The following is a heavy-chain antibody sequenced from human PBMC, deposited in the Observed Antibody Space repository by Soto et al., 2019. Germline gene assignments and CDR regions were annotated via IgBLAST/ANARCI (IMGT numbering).Heavy chain of an antibody. CDR2: IYYSGST. Sequence: SETLSLTCTVSGGSVSSGSYYWSWIRQPPGKGLEWIGYIYYSGSTNYNPSLKSRVTISVDTSKNQFSLKLSSVTAADTAVYYCARSDGYCSGGSGYRDLYHSYGMDFWGQGTTVTVSS. J-gene: IGHJ6*02. CDR3: ARSDGYCSGGSGYRDLYHSYGMDF. CDR1: GGSVSSGSYY. D-gene: IGHD2-15*01. V-gene: IGHV4-61*01.